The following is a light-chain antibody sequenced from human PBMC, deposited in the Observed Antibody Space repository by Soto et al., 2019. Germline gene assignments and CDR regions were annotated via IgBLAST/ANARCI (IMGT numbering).Light chain of an antibody. V-gene: IGKV4-1*01. CDR2: WAS. Sequence: DIVMTQSPDSLAVSLGERATINCRSSQSVLYSSNNNNYLAWYQQKPGQPPKLLIYWASTRASGVPDRFSGSGSGTDFTLTISSLQAEDVAVYYCQQYYSTPLTFGGGTKVDIK. CDR3: QQYYSTPLT. CDR1: QSVLYSSNNNNY. J-gene: IGKJ4*01.